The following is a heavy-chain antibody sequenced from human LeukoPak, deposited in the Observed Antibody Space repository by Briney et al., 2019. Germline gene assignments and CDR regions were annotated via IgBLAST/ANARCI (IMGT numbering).Heavy chain of an antibody. D-gene: IGHD5-24*01. Sequence: PSETLSLTCTVSRGSVSSGSDYWTWIRQPAGKGLEWIGETNQRGESSNNPSLKSRVTISLDTSKNQFSLKVSSVTAADTAVYFCARDGYNFGSFDSWGQGFLVTVSS. CDR1: RGSVSSGSDY. V-gene: IGHV4-61*10. CDR3: ARDGYNFGSFDS. J-gene: IGHJ4*02. CDR2: TNQRGES.